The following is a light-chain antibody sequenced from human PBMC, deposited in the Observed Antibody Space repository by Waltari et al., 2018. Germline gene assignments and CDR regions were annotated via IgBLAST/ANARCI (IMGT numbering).Light chain of an antibody. CDR3: QSYDDNLSAL. CDR1: RSNIGSIFH. J-gene: IGLJ3*02. CDR2: SST. V-gene: IGLV1-40*01. Sequence: QSVLTQPPSVSGAPGRTVTISCTGSRSNIGSIFHVHWYQHVPGKAPKLLIYSSTRRPTGVPDRFSASRSGTTASLTITGLQAEDEADYYCQSYDDNLSALFGGGTKLTVL.